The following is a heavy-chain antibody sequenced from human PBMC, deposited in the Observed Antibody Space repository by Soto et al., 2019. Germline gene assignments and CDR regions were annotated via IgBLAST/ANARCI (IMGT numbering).Heavy chain of an antibody. CDR3: AKDLREGWLRITSLDY. D-gene: IGHD5-12*01. CDR1: GITFGSRA. J-gene: IGHJ4*02. CDR2: ISGSGGST. Sequence: EVQLLDSGGDLVPPGESLRLSCVASGITFGSRAMSWVRQAPGEGLEWVSTISGSGGSTYYADSVKGRFTISRDNSKNTLYLQMNSLRAEDTAVYYCAKDLREGWLRITSLDYWGQGTLVTVSS. V-gene: IGHV3-23*01.